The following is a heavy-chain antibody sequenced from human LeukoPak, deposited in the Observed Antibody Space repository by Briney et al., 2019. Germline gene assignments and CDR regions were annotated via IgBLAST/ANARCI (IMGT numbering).Heavy chain of an antibody. CDR2: IYYSGSP. CDR1: GGSISNYY. J-gene: IGHJ4*02. D-gene: IGHD4-17*01. Sequence: PSETLSLTCTVSGGSISNYYWSWIRQPPGKRLAWIGYIYYSGSPNYNPSLKSRVTMSLDTSRNQFSLKLSSVTAADTAVYYCTRTSASTAIDYWGPGTLVTVSS. V-gene: IGHV4-59*01. CDR3: TRTSASTAIDY.